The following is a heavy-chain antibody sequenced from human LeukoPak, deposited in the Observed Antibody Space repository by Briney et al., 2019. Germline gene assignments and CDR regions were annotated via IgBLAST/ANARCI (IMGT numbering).Heavy chain of an antibody. D-gene: IGHD3-3*01. J-gene: IGHJ4*02. V-gene: IGHV3-23*01. Sequence: PGGSLRLSCAASGFTFSSYAMSWVRQAPGKGLEWVSAISDSGGSTYYADSVKGRFTISRDNSKNTLYLQMNSLRAEDTAVYYCAKDGPSYYDFWSGYYDYWGQGTLVTVPS. CDR1: GFTFSSYA. CDR2: ISDSGGST. CDR3: AKDGPSYYDFWSGYYDY.